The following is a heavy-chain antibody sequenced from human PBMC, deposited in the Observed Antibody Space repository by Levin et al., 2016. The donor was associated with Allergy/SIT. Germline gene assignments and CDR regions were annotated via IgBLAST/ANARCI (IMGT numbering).Heavy chain of an antibody. J-gene: IGHJ4*02. CDR2: ISGSGGST. CDR1: GFTFSSYA. V-gene: IGHV3-23*01. Sequence: GESLKISCAASGFTFSSYAMSWVRQAPGKGLEWVSAISGSGGSTYYADSVKGRFTISRDNSKNTLYLQMNSLRAEDTAVYYCAKGGSSTDYWGQGTLVTVSS. CDR3: AKGGSSTDY. D-gene: IGHD2-2*01.